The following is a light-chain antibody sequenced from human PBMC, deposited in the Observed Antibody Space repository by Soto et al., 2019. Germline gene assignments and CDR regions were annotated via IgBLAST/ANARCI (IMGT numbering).Light chain of an antibody. V-gene: IGKV1-5*01. Sequence: DIQMTQSPSTLSASVGDRVTITCRASQSISSWVAWYQQKPGKAPKLLIYDASSLESGVPSRFSGSGSGTEFPLTISSLQPDDSETYYCQQYNSYLYTFGQGTKLEIK. CDR2: DAS. J-gene: IGKJ2*01. CDR1: QSISSW. CDR3: QQYNSYLYT.